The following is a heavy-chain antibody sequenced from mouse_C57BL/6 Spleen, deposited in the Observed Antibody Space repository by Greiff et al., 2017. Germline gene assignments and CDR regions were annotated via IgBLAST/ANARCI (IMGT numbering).Heavy chain of an antibody. CDR2: ISDGGSYT. CDR1: GFTFSSYA. V-gene: IGHV5-4*01. CDR3: ARGGNLSWFAY. Sequence: EVQLQQSGGGLVKPGGSLKLSCAASGFTFSSYAMSWVRQTPEKRLEWVATISDGGSYTYYPDNVKGRFTISRDNAKNKLYLQMSHLKSEDTAMXCCARGGNLSWFAYWGQGTLVTVSA. D-gene: IGHD2-1*01. J-gene: IGHJ3*01.